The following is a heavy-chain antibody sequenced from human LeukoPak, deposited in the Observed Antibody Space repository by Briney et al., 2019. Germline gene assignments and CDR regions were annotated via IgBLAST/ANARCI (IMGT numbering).Heavy chain of an antibody. CDR1: GYTFTSYY. Sequence: ASVKVSCKASGYTFTSYYMHWVRQAPGQGLEWMGIINPSGGSTSYAQKFQGRVAMTRDMSTSTVYMELSSLRSEDTAVYYCARDLPYYDILTGYPRRYFDYWGQGTLVTVSS. CDR2: INPSGGST. V-gene: IGHV1-46*01. CDR3: ARDLPYYDILTGYPRRYFDY. D-gene: IGHD3-9*01. J-gene: IGHJ4*02.